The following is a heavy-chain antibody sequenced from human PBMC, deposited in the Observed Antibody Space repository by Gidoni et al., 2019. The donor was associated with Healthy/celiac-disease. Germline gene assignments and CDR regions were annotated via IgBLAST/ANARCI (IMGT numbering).Heavy chain of an antibody. D-gene: IGHD3-16*01. CDR3: AKDRGMITFGGVSYYYYGMDV. Sequence: QVQLVESGGGVVQPGRSLRLSCAASGLTFSSYGIHWVRQAPGKGLEWVAVISYDGSNKYYADSVKGRFTISRDNSKNTLYLQMNSLRAEDTAVYYCAKDRGMITFGGVSYYYYGMDVWGQGTTVTVSS. CDR1: GLTFSSYG. V-gene: IGHV3-30*18. CDR2: ISYDGSNK. J-gene: IGHJ6*02.